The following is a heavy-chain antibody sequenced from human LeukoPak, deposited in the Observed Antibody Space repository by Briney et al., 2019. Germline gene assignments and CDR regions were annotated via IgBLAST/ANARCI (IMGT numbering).Heavy chain of an antibody. CDR2: IYYSGST. CDR1: GGSMSTYY. J-gene: IGHJ3*02. CDR3: ARLAGPLDAFDI. D-gene: IGHD4-11*01. Sequence: SETLSLTCTVSGGSMSTYYWTWIRQPPGKGLEWIGFIYYSGSTYYNPSLKSRVTISVDTSKNQFSLKLSSVTAADTAVYYCARLAGPLDAFDIWGQGTMVTVSS. V-gene: IGHV4-59*04.